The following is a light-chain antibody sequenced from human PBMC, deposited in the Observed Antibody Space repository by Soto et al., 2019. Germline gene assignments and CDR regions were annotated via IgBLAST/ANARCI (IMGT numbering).Light chain of an antibody. CDR2: EVS. Sequence: DIVMTQTPLSLSVTPGQPASISCKSSQSLLHSDGKTYLYWYLQKPGQHPQLLIYEVSNQFSGVTDRFSGSGSGIDFTLNISRVDADDVGVYYCIRSRHRPHLTFGGGTKVEIK. CDR3: IRSRHRPHLT. V-gene: IGKV2D-29*01. J-gene: IGKJ4*01. CDR1: QSLLHSDGKTY.